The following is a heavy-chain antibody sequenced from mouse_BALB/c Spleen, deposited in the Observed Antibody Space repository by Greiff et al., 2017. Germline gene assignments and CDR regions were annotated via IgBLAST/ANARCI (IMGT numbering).Heavy chain of an antibody. Sequence: EVMLVESGGGLVQPGGSRKLSCAASGFTFSSYGMSWVRQTPDKRLEWVATISSGGSYTYYPDSVKGRFTISRDNAKNTLYLQMSSLKSEDTAMFYCASPPGFAYWGQGTLVTVSA. CDR2: ISSGGSYT. CDR1: GFTFSSYG. V-gene: IGHV5-6*03. J-gene: IGHJ3*01. CDR3: ASPPGFAY.